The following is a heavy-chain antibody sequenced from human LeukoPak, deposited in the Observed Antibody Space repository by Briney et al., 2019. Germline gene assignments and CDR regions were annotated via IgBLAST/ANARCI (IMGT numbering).Heavy chain of an antibody. Sequence: SETLSLTCAVHGGSLSGFYWRWIRQPPGKGLEWIGEINLSGTTNYNPSLKSRVTISVDTSKNQVSLDLASVTAADTAVYYCARASSFDKTTRWNPAYFGPWGPGSLVTVAS. CDR1: GGSLSGFY. D-gene: IGHD1-1*01. CDR2: INLSGTT. CDR3: ARASSFDKTTRWNPAYFGP. J-gene: IGHJ5*02. V-gene: IGHV4-34*01.